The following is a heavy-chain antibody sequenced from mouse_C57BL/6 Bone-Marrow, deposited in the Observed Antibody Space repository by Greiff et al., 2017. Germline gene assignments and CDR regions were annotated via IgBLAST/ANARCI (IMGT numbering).Heavy chain of an antibody. V-gene: IGHV1-19*01. J-gene: IGHJ2*01. Sequence: DVKLQESGPVLVKPGASVKMSCKASGYTFTDYYMNWVKQSHGKSLEWIGVINPYNGGTSYNQKFKGKATLTVDKSSSTAYMELNSLTSEDSAVYYCANHYFDYWGQGTTLTVSS. CDR2: INPYNGGT. CDR1: GYTFTDYY. CDR3: ANHYFDY.